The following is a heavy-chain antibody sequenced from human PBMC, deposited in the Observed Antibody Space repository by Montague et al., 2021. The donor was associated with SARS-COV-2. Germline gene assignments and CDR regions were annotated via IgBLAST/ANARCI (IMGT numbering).Heavy chain of an antibody. CDR1: GDSMSGSNSY. CDR3: ARLYIQKTLVGASRRRWFDP. D-gene: IGHD1-26*01. V-gene: IGHV4-39*01. CDR2: IPYTGST. J-gene: IGHJ5*02. Sequence: SETLSLTCSVSGDSMSGSNSYWGWIRRPPGKGLESIGSIPYTGSTSYNASLKSRVTMSVDTSKNEFSLRLSSVTASDTAVYYCARLYIQKTLVGASRRRWFDPWGQGTLVTVSS.